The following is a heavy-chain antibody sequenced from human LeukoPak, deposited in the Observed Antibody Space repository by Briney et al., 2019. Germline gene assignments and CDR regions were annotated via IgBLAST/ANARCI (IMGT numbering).Heavy chain of an antibody. Sequence: QPGGSLRLSCAASGFTFSSYAMSWVRQAPGEGLEWVSAISGSGGSTYYADSVKGRFTISRDNSKNTLYLQMNSLRAEDTAVYYCAKDQGLKKYYDFWSGYYVATWDYWGQGTLVTVSS. CDR3: AKDQGLKKYYDFWSGYYVATWDY. J-gene: IGHJ4*02. CDR1: GFTFSSYA. CDR2: ISGSGGST. D-gene: IGHD3-3*01. V-gene: IGHV3-23*01.